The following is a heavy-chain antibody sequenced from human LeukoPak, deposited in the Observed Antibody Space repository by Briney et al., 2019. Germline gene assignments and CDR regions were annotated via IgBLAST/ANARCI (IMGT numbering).Heavy chain of an antibody. D-gene: IGHD2/OR15-2a*01. J-gene: IGHJ5*01. Sequence: MPSETLSLTCTVSGGSISVYYWSWIRQPAGKGPECMGCINTSGTTRYHPSLKSRVTMSVDTSKNQFSLKLPSVTAADTAVYYCARGLSASYDFNWFDSWGQGTLVTVSS. CDR2: INTSGTT. CDR3: ARGLSASYDFNWFDS. CDR1: GGSISVYY. V-gene: IGHV4-4*07.